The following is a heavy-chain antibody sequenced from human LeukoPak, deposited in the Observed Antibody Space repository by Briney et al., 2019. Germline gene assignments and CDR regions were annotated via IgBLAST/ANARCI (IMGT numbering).Heavy chain of an antibody. Sequence: GGSLRLSCAASGFTFSSYAMSWVRQAPGKGLEWVSAISGSGGSTYYADSVKSRFTISRDNSKNTLYLQMNSLRAEDTAVYYCAKDRVGIAAAGPTSDYFDYWGQGTLVTVSS. J-gene: IGHJ4*02. D-gene: IGHD6-13*01. CDR3: AKDRVGIAAAGPTSDYFDY. CDR2: ISGSGGST. CDR1: GFTFSSYA. V-gene: IGHV3-23*01.